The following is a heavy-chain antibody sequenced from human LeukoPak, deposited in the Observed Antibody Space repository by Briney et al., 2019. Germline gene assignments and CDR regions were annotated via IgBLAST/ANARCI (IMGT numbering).Heavy chain of an antibody. CDR2: IYYSGST. CDR3: ARHFRRLWFGP. CDR1: GCSISSSSYY. Sequence: AETLTLTCTVSGCSISSSSYYWGWIRQPPGKGLEWIGSIYYSGSTYYNPALRSRVTISIDTSKNQFSLKLSSVTAADTAVYYCARHFRRLWFGPWGQGTLVTVSS. V-gene: IGHV4-39*01. J-gene: IGHJ5*02.